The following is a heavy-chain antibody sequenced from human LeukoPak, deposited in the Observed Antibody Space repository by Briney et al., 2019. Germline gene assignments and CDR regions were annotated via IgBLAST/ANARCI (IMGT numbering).Heavy chain of an antibody. D-gene: IGHD3-3*01. V-gene: IGHV4-39*01. Sequence: ASETLSLTCTVSGGSISSSSYYWGWIRQPPGKGLEWIGSIYYSGSTYYNPSLKSRVTISVDTSKNQFSLKLSSVTAADTAVYYCARYYDFWRSFDYWGQGTLVTVSS. J-gene: IGHJ4*02. CDR3: ARYYDFWRSFDY. CDR2: IYYSGST. CDR1: GGSISSSSYY.